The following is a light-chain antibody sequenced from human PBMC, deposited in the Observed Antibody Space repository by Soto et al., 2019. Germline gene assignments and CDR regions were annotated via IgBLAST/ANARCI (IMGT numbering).Light chain of an antibody. CDR1: SSDVGGYNY. Sequence: QSALTQPASVSGSRGQSITISCTGTSSDVGGYNYVSWYQQHPGKAPKLMIYEVSNRPSGVSNRFSGSKSGNTASLTISGLQAEDEADYYCQSYDITLIGYVLGTGTKLTVL. J-gene: IGLJ1*01. CDR3: QSYDITLIGYV. V-gene: IGLV2-14*01. CDR2: EVS.